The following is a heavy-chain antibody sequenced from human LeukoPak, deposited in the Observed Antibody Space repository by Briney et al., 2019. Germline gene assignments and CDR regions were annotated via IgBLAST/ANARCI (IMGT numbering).Heavy chain of an antibody. J-gene: IGHJ6*02. Sequence: PSETLSLTCTVSGGSISSYYWSWIRQPPGKGLEWIGYIYYSGSTNYNPSLKSRVTISVDTSKNQFSLKLSSVTAADTAVYYCARAVGYCSSTSCQGYYYYGMDVWAKGPRSPSP. CDR1: GGSISSYY. CDR2: IYYSGST. D-gene: IGHD2-2*03. V-gene: IGHV4-59*01. CDR3: ARAVGYCSSTSCQGYYYYGMDV.